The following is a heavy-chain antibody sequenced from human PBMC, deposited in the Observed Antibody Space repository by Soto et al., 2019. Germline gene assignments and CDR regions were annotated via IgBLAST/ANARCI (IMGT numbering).Heavy chain of an antibody. CDR2: ISAYNGNT. V-gene: IGHV1-18*01. Sequence: GASVKVSCKASGYTFTSYAMHWVRQAPGQGLEWMGWISAYNGNTNYAQKLQGRVTMTTDTSTSTAYMELRSLRSDDTAVYYCARVSYCSGGTCPDHYWGQGTLVTVSS. CDR3: ARVSYCSGGTCPDHY. J-gene: IGHJ4*02. D-gene: IGHD2-15*01. CDR1: GYTFTSYA.